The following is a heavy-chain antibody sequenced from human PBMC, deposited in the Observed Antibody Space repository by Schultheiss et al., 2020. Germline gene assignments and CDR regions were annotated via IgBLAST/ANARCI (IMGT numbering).Heavy chain of an antibody. V-gene: IGHV4-61*01. CDR1: GGSVSSGSYY. J-gene: IGHJ6*03. CDR2: IYYSGST. Sequence: SETLSLTCTVSGGSVSSGSYYWSWIRQPPGKGLEWIGYIYYSGSTNYNPSLKSRVTISVDTSKSQLSLRLSSVTAADTAVYYCARNNFEFWGGYQYYYMDVWGKGTTVTVSS. D-gene: IGHD3-3*01. CDR3: ARNNFEFWGGYQYYYMDV.